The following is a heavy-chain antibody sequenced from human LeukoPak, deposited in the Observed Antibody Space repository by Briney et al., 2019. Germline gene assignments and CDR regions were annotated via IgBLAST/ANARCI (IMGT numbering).Heavy chain of an antibody. D-gene: IGHD3-9*01. CDR2: INHSGST. J-gene: IGHJ5*02. Sequence: SETLSLTCTVSGDSISSSSYYWGWIRQPPGKGLEWIGEINHSGSTNYNPSLKSRVTISVDTSKNQFSLKLSSVTAADTAVYYCARGRLRYFDWLSHMGSWFDPWGQGTLVTVSS. CDR3: ARGRLRYFDWLSHMGSWFDP. CDR1: GDSISSSSYY. V-gene: IGHV4-39*07.